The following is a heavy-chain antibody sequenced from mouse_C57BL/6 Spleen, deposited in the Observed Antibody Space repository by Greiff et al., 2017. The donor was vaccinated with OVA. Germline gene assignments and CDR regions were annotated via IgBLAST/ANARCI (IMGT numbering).Heavy chain of an antibody. D-gene: IGHD2-1*01. CDR1: GYSITSGYY. V-gene: IGHV3-6*01. Sequence: EVKLMESGPGLVKPSQSLSLTCSVTGYSITSGYYWNWIRQFPGNKLEWMGYISYDGSNNYNPSLKNRISITRDTSKNQFFLKLNSVTTEDTATYYCARGYYGNPFDYWGQGTTLTVSS. CDR2: ISYDGSN. J-gene: IGHJ2*01. CDR3: ARGYYGNPFDY.